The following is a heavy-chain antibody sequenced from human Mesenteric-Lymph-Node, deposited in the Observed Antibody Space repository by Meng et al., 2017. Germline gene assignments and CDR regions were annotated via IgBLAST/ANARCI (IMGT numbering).Heavy chain of an antibody. CDR1: GFTFSSYA. Sequence: GESLKISCAASGFTFSSYAMSWVRQAPGKGLEWVGRIKSKTDGGTTDYAAPVKGRFTISRDDSKNTLYLQMNSLKAEDTAVYYCTTGVSSGSYYLDPIDYWGQGTLVTVSS. CDR2: IKSKTDGGTT. V-gene: IGHV3-15*01. D-gene: IGHD1-26*01. J-gene: IGHJ4*02. CDR3: TTGVSSGSYYLDPIDY.